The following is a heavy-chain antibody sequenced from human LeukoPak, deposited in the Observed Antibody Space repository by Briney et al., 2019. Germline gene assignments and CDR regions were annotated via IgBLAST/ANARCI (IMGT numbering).Heavy chain of an antibody. J-gene: IGHJ6*03. D-gene: IGHD3-3*01. V-gene: IGHV1-2*02. CDR3: ARGRYDFWSGHYYYYMDV. CDR1: GHTFTGYY. Sequence: GASVKVSCKSSGHTFTGYYLHWVRQAPGQGLEWMGWINPNSGGTNYAQKFQGRVTMTRDTSISTAYMELSRLRSDDTAVYYCARGRYDFWSGHYYYYMDVWGKGTTVTVSS. CDR2: INPNSGGT.